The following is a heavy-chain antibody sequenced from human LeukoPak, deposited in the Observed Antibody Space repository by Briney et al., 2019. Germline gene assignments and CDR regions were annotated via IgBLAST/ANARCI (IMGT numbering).Heavy chain of an antibody. J-gene: IGHJ4*02. Sequence: GGSLRLSCAASGFTFSTYWMTWVRQAPGKGLEWVANINEDGSKRYSLDSVKGRFTISRDNAKNSLYLQMSSLRADDTAVYYCARVNPTSSGFYANWGQGTLVTVSS. CDR3: ARVNPTSSGFYAN. D-gene: IGHD3-22*01. CDR1: GFTFSTYW. CDR2: INEDGSKR. V-gene: IGHV3-7*02.